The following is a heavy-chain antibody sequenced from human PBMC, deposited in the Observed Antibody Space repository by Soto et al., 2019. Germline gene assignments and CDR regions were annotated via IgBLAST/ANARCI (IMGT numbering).Heavy chain of an antibody. V-gene: IGHV3-23*01. D-gene: IGHD6-6*01. J-gene: IGHJ4*02. Sequence: EVQLLESGGGLVQPGGSLRLSCAASGFTFSSYAMSWVRQAPGKGREWVSAISGSGGRTYYADSVKGRFTISRDNSKNTLYLQMNSLRAEDTAVYYCAKKDGRAALPFDYWGQGTLVTGSS. CDR3: AKKDGRAALPFDY. CDR1: GFTFSSYA. CDR2: ISGSGGRT.